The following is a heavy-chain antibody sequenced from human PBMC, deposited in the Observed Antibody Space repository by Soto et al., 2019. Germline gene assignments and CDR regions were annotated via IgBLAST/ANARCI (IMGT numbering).Heavy chain of an antibody. CDR2: ISGSSSTK. CDR1: GFTFTTYS. J-gene: IGHJ4*02. Sequence: EVQLVESGGGLVPPGGSLRLSCAASGFTFTTYSMNWVRQAPGKGLEWVSCISGSSSTKYYADSVKGRFTISRDNAKNSLSLQMNSLRAEDTAVYYCARDRYGDYDFDYWGQGTLVTVSS. V-gene: IGHV3-48*01. CDR3: ARDRYGDYDFDY. D-gene: IGHD4-17*01.